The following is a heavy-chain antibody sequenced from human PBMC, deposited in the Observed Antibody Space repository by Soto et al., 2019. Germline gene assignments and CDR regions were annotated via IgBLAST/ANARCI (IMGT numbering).Heavy chain of an antibody. CDR3: ARHQAGPFDY. J-gene: IGHJ4*02. CDR1: GGSISSSSYY. V-gene: IGHV4-39*01. CDR2: IYYSGST. D-gene: IGHD6-13*01. Sequence: QLQLQESGPGLVKPSETLSLTCTVSGGSISSSSYYWGWIRQPPGKGLEWIGSIYYSGSTNYNPSLKSRVTISVDTSKIQFSLKLTSVTAADAAVYYCARHQAGPFDYWGQGTLVTVSS.